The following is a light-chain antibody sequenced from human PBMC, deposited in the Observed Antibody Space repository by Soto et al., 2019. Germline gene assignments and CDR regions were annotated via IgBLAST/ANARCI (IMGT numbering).Light chain of an antibody. J-gene: IGKJ2*01. CDR2: EGS. CDR1: QSVNNY. Sequence: EIVLTQSPATLSLSPGERATLSCRASQSVNNYLAWYQQEPGQAPRLLIYEGSKRATGIPARFSGSGSGTDFTLTISSLEPEDFAVYYCQHRSNWPATFGQWTKVEI. CDR3: QHRSNWPAT. V-gene: IGKV3-11*01.